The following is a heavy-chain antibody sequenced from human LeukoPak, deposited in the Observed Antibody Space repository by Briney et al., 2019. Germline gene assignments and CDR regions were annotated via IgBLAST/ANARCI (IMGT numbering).Heavy chain of an antibody. Sequence: GGSLRLSCAASGFIFNNFWMNWVRQAPGKGLEWVANIKQDGSEKYYGDSVKGRFTISRDNAKNSLYLQMNSLRAEDTAVYHCARSRFCTNSTCYARGAFDFWGQGTIVTVSS. V-gene: IGHV3-7*05. D-gene: IGHD2-2*01. CDR3: ARSRFCTNSTCYARGAFDF. CDR1: GFIFNNFW. J-gene: IGHJ3*01. CDR2: IKQDGSEK.